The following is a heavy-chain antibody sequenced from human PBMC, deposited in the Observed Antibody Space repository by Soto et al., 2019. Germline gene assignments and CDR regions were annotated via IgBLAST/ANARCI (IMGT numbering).Heavy chain of an antibody. J-gene: IGHJ5*02. D-gene: IGHD3-16*01. CDR2: MYYNGNI. V-gene: IGHV4-59*01. Sequence: SETLSLTCNVSGGSISNYYWTWVRQSPEKGLEWIGYMYYNGNINYNPSLKSRVTISIDTSKNQFSLTLKSVTAADTAVYYCASGGNWFDPWGQGVLVTVSA. CDR1: GGSISNYY. CDR3: ASGGNWFDP.